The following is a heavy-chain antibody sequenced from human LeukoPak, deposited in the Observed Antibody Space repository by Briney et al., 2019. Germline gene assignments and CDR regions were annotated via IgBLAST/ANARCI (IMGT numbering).Heavy chain of an antibody. CDR2: INHSGST. V-gene: IGHV4-34*01. CDR3: AGVPVAALYFDY. CDR1: GGSFSGYY. D-gene: IGHD6-19*01. Sequence: SETLSLTCAVYGGSFSGYYWSWIRQPPGKGLEWIGEINHSGSTNYNPSLKSRVTISVDTSKNQFSLKLSSVTAADTAVYYCAGVPVAALYFDYWGQGTLVTVSS. J-gene: IGHJ4*02.